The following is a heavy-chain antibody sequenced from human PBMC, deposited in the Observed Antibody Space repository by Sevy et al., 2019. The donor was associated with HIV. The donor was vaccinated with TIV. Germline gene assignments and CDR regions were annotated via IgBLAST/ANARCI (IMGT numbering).Heavy chain of an antibody. V-gene: IGHV4-34*01. CDR3: ARHCSGTSCSHAFDI. J-gene: IGHJ3*02. CDR2: INHSGST. CDR1: GGSFSGYY. Sequence: SETLSLTCAVYGGSFSGYYWSWIRQPPGKGLEWIGEINHSGSTNYNPSLKSRITISGDTSKNQFSLEQSSVTAADTAVYYCARHCSGTSCSHAFDIWGQGTMVTVSS. D-gene: IGHD2-2*01.